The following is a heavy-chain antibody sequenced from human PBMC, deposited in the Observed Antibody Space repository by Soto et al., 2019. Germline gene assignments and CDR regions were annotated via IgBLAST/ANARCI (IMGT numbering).Heavy chain of an antibody. Sequence: QVQLVQSGAEVKKPGASVKVSCKASGYTFTSYGISWVRQAPGQGLEWMGWISAYNGNTDYAQKLQGRVTMTTDTSTSTAYMELRSLRSDDTAVYYCARDGGSSWYYYYYGMDVWGQGTTVTVSS. V-gene: IGHV1-18*01. CDR3: ARDGGSSWYYYYYGMDV. D-gene: IGHD6-13*01. J-gene: IGHJ6*02. CDR2: ISAYNGNT. CDR1: GYTFTSYG.